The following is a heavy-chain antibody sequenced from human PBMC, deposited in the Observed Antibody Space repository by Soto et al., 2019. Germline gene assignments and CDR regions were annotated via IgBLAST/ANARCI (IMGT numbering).Heavy chain of an antibody. CDR3: ARGAYDFSSGYYFDY. Sequence: SETLSLTCTVSGGPISTYYWSWIRQPPGKGLEWIGYIYSSGNTNSNPSLKSRVTILVDTSKNQFSLKLSSVTAADTAVYYCARGAYDFSSGYYFDYWGQGTLVTVS. V-gene: IGHV4-59*08. J-gene: IGHJ4*02. CDR2: IYSSGNT. CDR1: GGPISTYY. D-gene: IGHD3-3*01.